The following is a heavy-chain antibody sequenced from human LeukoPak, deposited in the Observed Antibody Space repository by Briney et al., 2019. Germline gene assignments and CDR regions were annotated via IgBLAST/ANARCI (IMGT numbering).Heavy chain of an antibody. CDR3: TRDGGDSLYIAFDI. Sequence: GGSLRLSCEASGFTFSDYILDWVRQAPGKGLEWVGRIRRRTNSYTTEYAASVNGRFIVSRDDSKNSLYPHMSSLKTEDTAVYYCTRDGGDSLYIAFDIWGQGTMVAVSS. D-gene: IGHD2-21*02. V-gene: IGHV3-72*01. J-gene: IGHJ3*02. CDR1: GFTFSDYI. CDR2: IRRRTNSYTT.